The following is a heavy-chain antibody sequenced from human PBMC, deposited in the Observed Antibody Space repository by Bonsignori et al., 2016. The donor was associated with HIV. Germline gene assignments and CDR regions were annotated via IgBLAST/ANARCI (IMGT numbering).Heavy chain of an antibody. CDR2: IKQDGSEK. Sequence: GESLKISCAASGFTFSSYWMSWVRQAPGKGLEWVANIKQDGSEKYYVDSVKGRFTISRDNAKNSLYLQMNSLRAEDTAVYYCARFPTTLGATGAFDIWGQGTMVTVSS. D-gene: IGHD1-26*01. V-gene: IGHV3-7*03. CDR1: GFTFSSYW. J-gene: IGHJ3*02. CDR3: ARFPTTLGATGAFDI.